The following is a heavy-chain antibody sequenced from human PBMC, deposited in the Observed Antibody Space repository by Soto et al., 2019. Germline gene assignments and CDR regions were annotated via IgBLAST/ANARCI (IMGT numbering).Heavy chain of an antibody. CDR1: GGTFSSYA. D-gene: IGHD2-2*01. CDR2: IMPISGTA. CDR3: ARAQGSSTSLEIYYCYYYGIDV. Sequence: QVQLVQSGAEVKKPGSSVKVSCKASGGTFSSYAISWVRQAPGQGLEWLGGIMPISGTANYARKFQGRVTITADESTSTAYMELSSLRSEDTAVYYCARAQGSSTSLEIYYCYYYGIDVWGQGTTVTVSS. J-gene: IGHJ6*02. V-gene: IGHV1-69*01.